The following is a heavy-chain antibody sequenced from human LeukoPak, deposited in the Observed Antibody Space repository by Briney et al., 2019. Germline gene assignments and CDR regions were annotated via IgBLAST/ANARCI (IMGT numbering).Heavy chain of an antibody. CDR2: IYENGGTT. CDR1: GFTFRSHA. Sequence: GGSLRLSCVGSGFTFRSHAMSWVRQAPEKGLEFVSGIYENGGTTYYADSVKGRFSISRDNSKNTLYLQMDSLRGEDTAVYYCAKGEPEGSNNWFDPWGQGTLVTVSS. D-gene: IGHD1-14*01. J-gene: IGHJ5*02. CDR3: AKGEPEGSNNWFDP. V-gene: IGHV3-23*01.